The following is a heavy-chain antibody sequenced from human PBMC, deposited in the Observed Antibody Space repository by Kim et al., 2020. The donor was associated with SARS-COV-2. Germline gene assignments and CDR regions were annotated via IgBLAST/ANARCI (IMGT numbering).Heavy chain of an antibody. J-gene: IGHJ6*01. Sequence: SETLSLTCTVSGYSISSGYYWGWIRQPPGKGLEWIGSIYHSGSTYYNPSLKSRVTISVDTSKNQFSLKLSSVTAADTAVYYCARDGDWVWGSYRYPYYY. CDR1: GYSISSGYY. V-gene: IGHV4-38-2*02. CDR3: ARDGDWVWGSYRYPYYY. D-gene: IGHD3-16*02. CDR2: IYHSGST.